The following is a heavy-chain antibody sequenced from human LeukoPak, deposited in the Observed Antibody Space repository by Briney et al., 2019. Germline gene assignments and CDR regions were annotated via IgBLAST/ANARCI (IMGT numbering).Heavy chain of an antibody. CDR1: GGSISNYY. Sequence: SETLSLTCTVSGGSISNYYWSWIRQPPGKGLEWIGNFFYSGSTNYNPSLKSRVTTSVDTSKNQFSLKLSFVTAADTAVYYCARQERGRYFDLWGRGTLVTVSS. D-gene: IGHD3-10*01. CDR2: FFYSGST. V-gene: IGHV4-59*08. J-gene: IGHJ2*01. CDR3: ARQERGRYFDL.